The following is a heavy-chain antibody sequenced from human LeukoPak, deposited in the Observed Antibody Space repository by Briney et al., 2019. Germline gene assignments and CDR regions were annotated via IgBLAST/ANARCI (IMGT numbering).Heavy chain of an antibody. CDR3: ARGVRIAVAGNIDY. V-gene: IGHV3-30*04. D-gene: IGHD6-19*01. CDR2: ISYDGSNK. J-gene: IGHJ4*02. CDR1: GFTFRSYA. Sequence: GGSLRLSCAASGFTFRSYAMHWVRQAPGKGLEWEAAISYDGSNKKYADSVKCRFTISRDNSKNTLYLQMNGLRAEDTAVYYCARGVRIAVAGNIDYWGQGALVTVSS.